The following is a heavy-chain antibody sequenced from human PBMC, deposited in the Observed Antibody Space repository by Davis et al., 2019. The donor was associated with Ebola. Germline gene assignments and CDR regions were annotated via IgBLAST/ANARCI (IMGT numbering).Heavy chain of an antibody. Sequence: SVTVPCKASGHIFIVYYIHWVRSAPRQGREWIGSINPNSRDTKYAQKFQGRVTVTRDTSIRTAYMELPRLRSDDTAVFFCTRGSGFWSGYFTAHFEFWGQGTLVTVSS. D-gene: IGHD3-3*01. V-gene: IGHV1-2*02. J-gene: IGHJ4*01. CDR1: GHIFIVYY. CDR3: TRGSGFWSGYFTAHFEF. CDR2: INPNSRDT.